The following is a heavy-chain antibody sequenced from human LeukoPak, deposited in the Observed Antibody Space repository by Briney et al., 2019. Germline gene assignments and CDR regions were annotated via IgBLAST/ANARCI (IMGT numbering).Heavy chain of an antibody. J-gene: IGHJ5*02. D-gene: IGHD3-10*01. CDR1: GFTFSSYA. Sequence: PGGSLRLSCAASGFTFSSYAMHWVRQAPGKGLGWVAIISDDGSKEYYADSVKGRFTISRDNPKNTLNLQMNILRAEDTAVYYCARDRPVGYSSGSSNWFDPWGQGTLVTVSS. CDR2: ISDDGSKE. V-gene: IGHV3-30-3*01. CDR3: ARDRPVGYSSGSSNWFDP.